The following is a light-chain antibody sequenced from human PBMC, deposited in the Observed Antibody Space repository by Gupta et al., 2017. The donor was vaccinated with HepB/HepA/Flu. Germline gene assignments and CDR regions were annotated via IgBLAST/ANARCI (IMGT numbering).Light chain of an antibody. V-gene: IGKV1-39*01. CDR3: QQSYSTPRT. J-gene: IGKJ1*01. CDR1: QSISSY. CDR2: AAS. Sequence: DIQMTQSPSSLSASVGDRVTITCRARQSISSYLNWYQQKPGKAPKLLIYAASNLQSGVPSRFSGSGSGTDFSLTISSLQPEDFATDYCQQSYSTPRTFGQGTKVEIK.